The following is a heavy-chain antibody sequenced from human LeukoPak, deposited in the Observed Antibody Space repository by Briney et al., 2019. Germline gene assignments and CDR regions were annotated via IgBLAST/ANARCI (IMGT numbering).Heavy chain of an antibody. CDR1: GFTVSSND. CDR3: ARGGGGDAFAI. CDR2: IYSGGST. J-gene: IGHJ3*02. D-gene: IGHD3-16*01. V-gene: IGHV3-66*01. Sequence: GGSLRLSCAASGFTVSSNDMSWVRQAPGKGLEWVSLIYSGGSTYYADSVKGRFTISRDNSKNTLYLQMNSLRAEDTAVYYCARGGGGDAFAIWGQGTMVTVSS.